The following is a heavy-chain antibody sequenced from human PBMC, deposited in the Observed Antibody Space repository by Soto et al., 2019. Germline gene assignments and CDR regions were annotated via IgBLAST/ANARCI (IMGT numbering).Heavy chain of an antibody. J-gene: IGHJ4*02. CDR3: ALGEGAAGTDFDY. CDR2: IYYSGST. D-gene: IGHD6-13*01. CDR1: GGSVSSDDCY. V-gene: IGHV4-30-4*01. Sequence: QVQLQESGPGLVKPSETLSLTCTVSGGSVSSDDCYWRWIRQPPGKGLEWIGYIYYSGSTYYNPSLQSRVTISVDTSKNQLSLRLSSVTAADTAVYSCALGEGAAGTDFDYWGQGTLVTVSS.